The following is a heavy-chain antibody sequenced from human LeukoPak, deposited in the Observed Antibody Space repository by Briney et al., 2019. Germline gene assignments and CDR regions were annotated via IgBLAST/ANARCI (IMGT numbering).Heavy chain of an antibody. CDR3: AKGRKSYYYGMDV. Sequence: GGSLRLSCAASGFTFSSYAMTWVRQAPGKGLEWVSTIVRGGGGTYYADSVKGRFTISRDNSKNTLYLQMNSLRAEDTAVYHCAKGRKSYYYGMDVWGQGTTVTVSS. J-gene: IGHJ6*02. CDR2: IVRGGGGT. CDR1: GFTFSSYA. V-gene: IGHV3-23*01.